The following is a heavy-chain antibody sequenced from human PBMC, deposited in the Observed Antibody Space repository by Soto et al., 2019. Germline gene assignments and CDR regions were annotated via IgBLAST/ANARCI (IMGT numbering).Heavy chain of an antibody. CDR3: ASTSGIVATIDY. Sequence: QVQLVQSGAEVKKPGSSVKVSCKSSGGTFSSYTISWVRQAPGQGLEWMGRIIPIRGIANYAQKFQGRVTITADKSTSTAYMELSSLRSEDTAVYYCASTSGIVATIDYWGQGTLVTVSS. V-gene: IGHV1-69*02. CDR2: IIPIRGIA. D-gene: IGHD5-12*01. CDR1: GGTFSSYT. J-gene: IGHJ4*02.